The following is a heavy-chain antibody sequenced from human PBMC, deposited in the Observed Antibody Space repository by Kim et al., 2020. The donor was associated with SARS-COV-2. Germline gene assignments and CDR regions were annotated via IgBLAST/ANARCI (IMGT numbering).Heavy chain of an antibody. J-gene: IGHJ4*02. CDR2: ISYDGSNK. V-gene: IGHV3-30*18. D-gene: IGHD6-19*01. CDR1: GFTFSSYG. CDR3: AKDKVQQWLVNGNFDY. Sequence: GGSLRLSCAASGFTFSSYGMHWVRQAPGKGLEWVAVISYDGSNKYYADSVKGRFTISRDNSKNTLYLQMNSLRAEDTAVYYCAKDKVQQWLVNGNFDYWGQGTLVTVSS.